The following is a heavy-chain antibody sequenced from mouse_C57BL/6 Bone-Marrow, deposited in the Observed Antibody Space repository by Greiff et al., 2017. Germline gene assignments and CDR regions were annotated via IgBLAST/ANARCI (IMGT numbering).Heavy chain of an antibody. Sequence: QVQLQQPGAELVMPGASVKLSCKASGYTFTSYWMHWVKQRPGQGLEWIGEIDPSDSYTNYNQKFKGKSTLTVDKSSSTAYMQLSSLTSEDSAVYYCARGFYYGNYTGNYYAMDYWGQGTSVTVSS. J-gene: IGHJ4*01. V-gene: IGHV1-69*01. D-gene: IGHD2-1*01. CDR3: ARGFYYGNYTGNYYAMDY. CDR2: IDPSDSYT. CDR1: GYTFTSYW.